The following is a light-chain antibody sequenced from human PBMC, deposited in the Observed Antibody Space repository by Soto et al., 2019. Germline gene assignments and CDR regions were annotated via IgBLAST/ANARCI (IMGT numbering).Light chain of an antibody. CDR2: KAS. CDR1: QSISSW. V-gene: IGKV1-5*03. CDR3: QQSFT. Sequence: DIQMTQSPSTLSASVGDRVTITCRASQSISSWVAWYQQKPGKAPNLLIYKASSLESGVPSRFSGSGSAKKFPLTISSLQPDDFATYYFQQSFTFGPGPKVDIK. J-gene: IGKJ3*01.